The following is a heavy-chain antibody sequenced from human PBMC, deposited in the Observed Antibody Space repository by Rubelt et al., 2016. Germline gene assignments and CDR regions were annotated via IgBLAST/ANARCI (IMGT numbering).Heavy chain of an antibody. V-gene: IGHV3-74*01. CDR3: ARDNSNYVVSYNWFDA. D-gene: IGHD4-11*01. J-gene: IGHJ5*02. Sequence: GKGLVWVSRINSDGSTTSYADSVKGRFPISRDDAKNTLYLQMNSLRAEDTAVYYCARDNSNYVVSYNWFDAWGQGTLVTVSS. CDR2: INSDGSTT.